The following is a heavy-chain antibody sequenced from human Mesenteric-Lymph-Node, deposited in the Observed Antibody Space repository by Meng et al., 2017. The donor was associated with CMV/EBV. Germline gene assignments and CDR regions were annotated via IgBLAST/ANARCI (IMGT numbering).Heavy chain of an antibody. J-gene: IGHJ6*02. Sequence: GGSLRLSCAASGFTVSSDHMSWVRQAPGKGLEWVSIIYNDDTIYYTDSVKGRFIISRDNSNNTLYLQMNSLRAEDTAVYYCAREQQYCFGSGAPPGVCGGDVWGQGSTVTVSS. CDR1: GFTVSSDH. V-gene: IGHV3-53*01. CDR2: IYNDDTI. D-gene: IGHD3-10*01. CDR3: AREQQYCFGSGAPPGVCGGDV.